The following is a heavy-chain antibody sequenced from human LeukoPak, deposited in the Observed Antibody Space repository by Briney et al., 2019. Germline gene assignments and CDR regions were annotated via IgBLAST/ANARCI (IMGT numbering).Heavy chain of an antibody. CDR3: AREGYYDSSGYYLAEYFQH. D-gene: IGHD3-22*01. CDR1: GFTFSSNY. CDR2: IYSGGST. V-gene: IGHV3-53*01. Sequence: GGSLRLSCAASGFTFSSNYMSWVRQAPGKGLEWVSVIYSGGSTYYADSVKGRFTISRDNSKNTLYLQMNSLRAEDTAVYYCAREGYYDSSGYYLAEYFQHWGQGTLVTVSS. J-gene: IGHJ1*01.